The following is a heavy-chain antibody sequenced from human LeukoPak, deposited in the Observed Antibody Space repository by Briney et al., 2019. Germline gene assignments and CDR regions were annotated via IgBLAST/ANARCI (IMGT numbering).Heavy chain of an antibody. V-gene: IGHV3-66*01. CDR3: HIVVVAAIPYFDY. CDR1: GLTVSTNY. CDR2: IYSGDST. D-gene: IGHD2-21*02. J-gene: IGHJ4*02. Sequence: GGSLRLSCAASGLTVSTNYMNWVRQAPGKGLEWVSAIYSGDSTYYADSVEGRFTISRDESESTLYLEMNSLRVEDTAVYYCHIVVVAAIPYFDYWGQGTLVAVSS.